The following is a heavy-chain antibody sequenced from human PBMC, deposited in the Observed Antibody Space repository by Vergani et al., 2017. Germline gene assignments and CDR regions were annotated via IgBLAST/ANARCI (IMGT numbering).Heavy chain of an antibody. CDR1: GGSITSSSYY. D-gene: IGHD3-9*01. J-gene: IGHJ4*02. CDR3: ARTESFILRYFHWAL. V-gene: IGHV4-39*01. Sequence: QLHLQESGPGLVKPSETLSLTCTVSGGSITSSSYYWGWIRQPPGKGLEWIGNIYHSGGAYYNPSLKGRVTISVDTSKNQFSLEVTSVTAADTAIYFCARTESFILRYFHWALWSQRTLVTVSS. CDR2: IYHSGGA.